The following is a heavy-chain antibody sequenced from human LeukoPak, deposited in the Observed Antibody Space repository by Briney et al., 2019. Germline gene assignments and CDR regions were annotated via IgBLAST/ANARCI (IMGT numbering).Heavy chain of an antibody. J-gene: IGHJ4*02. D-gene: IGHD3-10*02. CDR2: ISTSGSTT. CDR3: ARGALHVFDY. CDR1: GFTFSDYE. V-gene: IGHV3-48*03. Sequence: GGTLRLPCAASGFTFSDYEINWVRQAPGKGLEWVSCISTSGSTTYYADSVKGRFTISRDNAKNSLFLQMNTLTAEDTAVYYCARGALHVFDYWGQGTPVTVSS.